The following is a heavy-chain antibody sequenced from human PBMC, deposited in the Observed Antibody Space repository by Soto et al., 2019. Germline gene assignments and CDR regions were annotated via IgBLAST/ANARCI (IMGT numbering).Heavy chain of an antibody. Sequence: QVNLVQSGAEVKKPGASVKVSCKASGYNFNGYYIHWVRQAPGKGLAWMGWMNPNTGGANYAQKFQGKVIMTTDTSISTAYLELRSLTSDDTAVYYCAKVISTIGSKQWLAQTKHQALDYWGQGTLVTVSS. D-gene: IGHD6-19*01. J-gene: IGHJ4*02. CDR3: AKVISTIGSKQWLAQTKHQALDY. V-gene: IGHV1-2*02. CDR2: MNPNTGGA. CDR1: GYNFNGYY.